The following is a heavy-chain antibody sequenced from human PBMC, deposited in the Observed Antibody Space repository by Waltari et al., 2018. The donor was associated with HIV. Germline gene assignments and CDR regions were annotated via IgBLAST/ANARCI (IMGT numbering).Heavy chain of an antibody. CDR2: IYHTGNT. D-gene: IGHD4-17*01. J-gene: IGHJ4*02. CDR1: GASISSSKW. V-gene: IGHV4-4*02. CDR3: ARVRDSGDYGHFDS. Sequence: QAQLQESGPGLVKPSETLSLSCTVSGASISSSKWWSWVRQSPGKGLEWIGEIYHTGNTNFNPSLKSRVTLSIDKAKKTISFNLSSVTATDTATYFCARVRDSGDYGHFDSWGRGTLVIVSS.